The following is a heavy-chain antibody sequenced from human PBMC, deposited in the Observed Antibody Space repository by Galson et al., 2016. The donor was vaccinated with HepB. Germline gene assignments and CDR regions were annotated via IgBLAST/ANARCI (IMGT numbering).Heavy chain of an antibody. V-gene: IGHV3-72*01. J-gene: IGHJ4*02. CDR3: ARDYNGLGDY. D-gene: IGHD3-10*01. CDR2: MRNKASSYST. CDR1: GFTFSSYS. Sequence: SLRLSCAASGFTFSSYSMNWVRQAPGKGLEWVGRMRNKASSYSTEYAASVKGRFTVSRDDSKNSVYLQMNSLKTEDTALYFCARDYNGLGDYWGQGTLVTVSS.